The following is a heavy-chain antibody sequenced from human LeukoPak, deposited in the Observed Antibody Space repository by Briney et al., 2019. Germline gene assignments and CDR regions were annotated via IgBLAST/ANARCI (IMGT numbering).Heavy chain of an antibody. D-gene: IGHD6-13*01. Sequence: PSETLSLTCAVSGDSISSGGYSWSWIRQTPGKGLEWIAYIHDSGSTYNNPSLKTRLSISIDTSKNQFSLKLNSVSAADTAVYYCARVVAAAGNNWFDPWGQGTLVTVSS. CDR2: IHDSGST. CDR3: ARVVAAAGNNWFDP. V-gene: IGHV4-30-4*07. J-gene: IGHJ5*02. CDR1: GDSISSGGYS.